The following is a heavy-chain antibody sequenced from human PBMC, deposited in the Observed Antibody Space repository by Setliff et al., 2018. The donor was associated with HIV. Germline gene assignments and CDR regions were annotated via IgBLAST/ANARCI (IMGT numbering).Heavy chain of an antibody. CDR2: INHSGSA. Sequence: PSETLSLTCAVYGGSFSGYSWIWIRQPPGKGLEWIGEINHSGSANYNPSLRSRVTISVDTSKSQFSLKLGSVTAADTAVYYCARDYIAKDTFHVWGQGTMVTVSS. CDR3: ARDYIAKDTFHV. V-gene: IGHV4-34*01. CDR1: GGSFSGYS. D-gene: IGHD2-21*01. J-gene: IGHJ3*01.